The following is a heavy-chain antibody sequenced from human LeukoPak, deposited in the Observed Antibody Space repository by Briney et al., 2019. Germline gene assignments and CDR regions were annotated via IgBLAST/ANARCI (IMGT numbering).Heavy chain of an antibody. CDR2: IYYSGST. Sequence: PSETLSLTCTVSGGSISSYYWSWIRQPPGKGLEWIGYIYYSGSTNYNPSLKCRVTISVDTSKNQFSLKLSSLTAADTAVYYCARVGAPPSNYRYYYYYMDVWGKGTTVTVSS. CDR3: ARVGAPPSNYRYYYYYMDV. J-gene: IGHJ6*03. D-gene: IGHD4-11*01. CDR1: GGSISSYY. V-gene: IGHV4-59*01.